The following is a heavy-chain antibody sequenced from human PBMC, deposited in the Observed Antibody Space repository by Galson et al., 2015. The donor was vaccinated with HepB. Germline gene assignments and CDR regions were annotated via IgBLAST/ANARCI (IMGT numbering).Heavy chain of an antibody. CDR1: GFTFRSYG. CDR3: TKGQKVSGYSFDS. Sequence: SLRLSCAASGFTFRSYGMHWVRQAPGKGLEWVAVISFDGNNKVYADSMKGRFTISRDNSKNTLFLQMDRLRGEDTAIYYCTKGQKVSGYSFDSWGQGTVVTVSS. CDR2: ISFDGNNK. V-gene: IGHV3-30*18. D-gene: IGHD3-22*01. J-gene: IGHJ4*02.